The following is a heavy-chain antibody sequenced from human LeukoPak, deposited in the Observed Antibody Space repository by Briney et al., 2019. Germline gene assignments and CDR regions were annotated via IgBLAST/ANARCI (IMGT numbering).Heavy chain of an antibody. CDR3: ARDYWSYYYDSSGFDY. D-gene: IGHD3-22*01. V-gene: IGHV3-21*01. Sequence: PGGSPRLSCVASGFTFSTSWVTWVRQAPGKGLEWVSSISSSSSYIYYADSVKGRFTISRDNAKNSLCLQMNSLRAEDTAVYYCARDYWSYYYDSSGFDYWGQGTLVTVSS. CDR2: ISSSSSYI. J-gene: IGHJ4*02. CDR1: GFTFSTSW.